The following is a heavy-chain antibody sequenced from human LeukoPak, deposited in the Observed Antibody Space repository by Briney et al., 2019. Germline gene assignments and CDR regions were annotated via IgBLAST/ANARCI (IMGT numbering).Heavy chain of an antibody. J-gene: IGHJ4*02. V-gene: IGHV1-18*04. CDR1: GYTFTIYG. CDR2: ISTHTGDT. Sequence: ASVKVSCKASGYTFTIYGITWVRQAPGQGREWMGWISTHTGDTNYAQKLQARVTITTDTSTSTAYMELRSLRSDDTAVYYGARDRRLSVDIAMAPFDYWGQGTLVTVSS. D-gene: IGHD5-18*01. CDR3: ARDRRLSVDIAMAPFDY.